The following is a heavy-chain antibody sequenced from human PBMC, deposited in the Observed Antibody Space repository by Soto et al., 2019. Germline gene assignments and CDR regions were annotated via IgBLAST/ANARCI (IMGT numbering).Heavy chain of an antibody. CDR3: TRDEGGYDILTGYYKAHHFDY. CDR1: GYTFTGYY. Sequence: ASVKVSCKASGYTFTGYYMHWVRQAPGQGLEWMGWINPNSGGTNYAQKFQGWVTMTTEKSISTAYMDLSSLTSDDTAVYYCTRDEGGYDILTGYYKAHHFDYWGQGVPVTVSS. CDR2: INPNSGGT. J-gene: IGHJ4*02. V-gene: IGHV1-2*04. D-gene: IGHD3-9*01.